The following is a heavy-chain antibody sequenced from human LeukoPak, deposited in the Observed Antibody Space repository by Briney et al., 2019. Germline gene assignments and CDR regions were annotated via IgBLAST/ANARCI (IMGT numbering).Heavy chain of an antibody. Sequence: GGSLRLSCAASGFTFSDFYMSWVRQAPGKGLEWVANIDKDGSEEKYVDSVKGRFTISRDNAKNSLYLQMSSLRADDTAVYYCARWPHCQDFWGRGTRVTVSS. CDR1: GFTFSDFY. V-gene: IGHV3-7*03. J-gene: IGHJ4*02. CDR3: ARWPHCQDF. CDR2: IDKDGSEE.